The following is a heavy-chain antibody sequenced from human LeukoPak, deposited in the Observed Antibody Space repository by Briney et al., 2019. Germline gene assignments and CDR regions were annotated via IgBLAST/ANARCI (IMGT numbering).Heavy chain of an antibody. CDR3: ARVRIVVVPAAITGAFDI. J-gene: IGHJ3*02. CDR1: GFTFSGSA. CDR2: IRSKANSYAT. D-gene: IGHD2-2*02. V-gene: IGHV3-73*01. Sequence: GGSLRLSCAASGFTFSGSAMHWVRQASGKGLEWVGRIRSKANSYATAYAASVKGRFTISRDDSKNTAYLQMNSLKAEDTAVYYCARVRIVVVPAAITGAFDIWGQGTMVTVSS.